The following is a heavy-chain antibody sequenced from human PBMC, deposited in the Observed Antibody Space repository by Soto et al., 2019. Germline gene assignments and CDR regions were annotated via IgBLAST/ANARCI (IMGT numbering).Heavy chain of an antibody. Sequence: GPSVKVSCKASGFTFTSSAVQWVRQARGQRLEWIGWIVVGSGNTNYAQKFQERVTITRDMSTSTAYMELSSLRSEDTAVYYCAADPDYYGSGSYYLHYYYGMDVWGQGTTVTVSS. CDR3: AADPDYYGSGSYYLHYYYGMDV. CDR1: GFTFTSSA. D-gene: IGHD3-10*01. J-gene: IGHJ6*02. V-gene: IGHV1-58*01. CDR2: IVVGSGNT.